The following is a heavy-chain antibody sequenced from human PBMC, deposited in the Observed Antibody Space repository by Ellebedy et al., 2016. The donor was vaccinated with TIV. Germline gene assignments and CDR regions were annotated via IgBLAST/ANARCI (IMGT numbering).Heavy chain of an antibody. CDR1: GFTFSRNV. J-gene: IGHJ5*02. V-gene: IGHV3-23*01. CDR2: ISGNGGNT. Sequence: GGSLRLXXAVSGFTFSRNVMNWVRQAPGKGLEWVSSISGNGGNTYDADSVKGRFTISRDNAKNSLYLRMNSLRVEDTAFYYCAKDIGYCSSTTCPFHSWGQGTLVTVSS. D-gene: IGHD2-2*03. CDR3: AKDIGYCSSTTCPFHS.